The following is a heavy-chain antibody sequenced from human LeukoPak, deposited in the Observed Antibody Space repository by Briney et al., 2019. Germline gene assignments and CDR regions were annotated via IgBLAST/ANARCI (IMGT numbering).Heavy chain of an antibody. CDR3: AREASNLRFLGWLLSPSDY. D-gene: IGHD3-3*01. CDR1: GFTFSSYS. CDR2: ISSSSSYI. V-gene: IGHV3-21*01. Sequence: GGSLRLXCAASGFTFSSYSMNWVRQAPGKGLEWVSSISSSSSYIYYADSVKGRFTISRDNAKNSLYLQMNSLRAEDTAVYYCAREASNLRFLGWLLSPSDYWGQGTLVTVSS. J-gene: IGHJ4*02.